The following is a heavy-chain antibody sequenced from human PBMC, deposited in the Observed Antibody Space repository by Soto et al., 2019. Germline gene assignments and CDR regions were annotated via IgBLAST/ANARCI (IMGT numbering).Heavy chain of an antibody. CDR1: GFTFSSYS. D-gene: IGHD7-27*01. CDR3: ARDSLLGSDAFDI. J-gene: IGHJ3*02. Sequence: HPGGSLRLSCAASGFTFSSYSMNGVRQAPGKGLEWVSYISSSSSTIYYADSVKGRFTISRDNAKNSLYLQMNSLRAEDTAVYYCARDSLLGSDAFDIWGQGTMVTVSS. CDR2: ISSSSSTI. V-gene: IGHV3-48*01.